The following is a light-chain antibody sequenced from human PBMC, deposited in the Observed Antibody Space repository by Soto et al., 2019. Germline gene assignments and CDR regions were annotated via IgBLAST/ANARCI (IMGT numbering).Light chain of an antibody. Sequence: QSALTQPASVSGSPGQSITISCTGTISDVGGYNYVSWYQQHPGKAPKLMIYDVSNRPSGVSNRFSGSKSGNTASLTISGLQAEDEAAYYCSSYTSSSTLLYVFGTGTKLTVL. CDR3: SSYTSSSTLLYV. CDR1: ISDVGGYNY. CDR2: DVS. V-gene: IGLV2-14*01. J-gene: IGLJ1*01.